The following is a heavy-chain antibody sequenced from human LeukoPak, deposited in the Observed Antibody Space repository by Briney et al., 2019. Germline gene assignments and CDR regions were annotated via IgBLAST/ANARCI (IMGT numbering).Heavy chain of an antibody. CDR1: GFTFSRYW. V-gene: IGHV3-7*01. CDR2: INQDGGDK. J-gene: IGHJ4*02. Sequence: GGSLRLSCAASGFTFSRYWMSWVRQAPGKGLEWVANINQDGGDKYHADSVEGRFTISRENANNSLYLQMNSLRAEDTAVYYCARDHDGMDYWGQGTLVTVSS. CDR3: ARDHDGMDY.